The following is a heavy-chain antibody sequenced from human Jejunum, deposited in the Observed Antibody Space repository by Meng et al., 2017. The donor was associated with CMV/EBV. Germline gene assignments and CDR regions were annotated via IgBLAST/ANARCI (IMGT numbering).Heavy chain of an antibody. J-gene: IGHJ4*02. D-gene: IGHD4-17*01. CDR3: ARVFGDYSLDY. CDR2: IYSGGNT. CDR1: GFTVSTNY. V-gene: IGHV3-53*01. Sequence: LSGAAAGFTVSTNYMSWVRQAPGMKLECVSIIYSGGNTYYSDSVKGRFTISRDDSKNTLYLQMNSLRAEDTAVYYCARVFGDYSLDYWGQGTLVTVSS.